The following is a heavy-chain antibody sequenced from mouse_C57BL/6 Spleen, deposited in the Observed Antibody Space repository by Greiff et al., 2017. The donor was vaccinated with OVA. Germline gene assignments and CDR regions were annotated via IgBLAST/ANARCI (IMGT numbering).Heavy chain of an antibody. Sequence: QVQLQQSGTELVKPGASVKLSCKASGYTFTSYWMHWVKQRPGQGLEWIGNINTSNGGTNYNEKFKSKATLTVDKSSSTAYMQLSSLTSEDSAVYYCARGILRSYYAMDYWGQGTSVTVSS. CDR2: INTSNGGT. CDR1: GYTFTSYW. V-gene: IGHV1-53*01. D-gene: IGHD1-1*01. CDR3: ARGILRSYYAMDY. J-gene: IGHJ4*01.